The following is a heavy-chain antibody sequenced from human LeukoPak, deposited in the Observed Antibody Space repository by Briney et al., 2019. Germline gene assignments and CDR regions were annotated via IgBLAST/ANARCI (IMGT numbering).Heavy chain of an antibody. CDR2: IRGSGVTT. D-gene: IGHD2-2*01. Sequence: GGSLRLSCAASGFTLSSYRMNWVRQAPGKGLEWVSDIRGSGVTTYYADSVKGRFTISRDNSKHTLYLQMNSLRAEDTAVYYCSKWKAIVLVPAARSPIDYWGQGTLVTVSS. J-gene: IGHJ4*02. V-gene: IGHV3-23*01. CDR1: GFTLSSYR. CDR3: SKWKAIVLVPAARSPIDY.